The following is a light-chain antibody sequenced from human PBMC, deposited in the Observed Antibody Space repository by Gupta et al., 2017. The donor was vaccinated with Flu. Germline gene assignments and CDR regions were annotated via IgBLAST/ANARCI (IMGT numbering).Light chain of an antibody. Sequence: DVVMTQSPLSLSVTLGQPASISCRSSEGLVSSDGNTHLHWFHQRPGQSPRRLIYQVSYRDSGGPDRFSGSGSVTDFTLKISMVEAEDVGIYFCMQAARWPWAFGQGTTVEIK. J-gene: IGKJ1*01. CDR2: QVS. CDR1: EGLVSSDGNTH. CDR3: MQAARWPWA. V-gene: IGKV2-30*01.